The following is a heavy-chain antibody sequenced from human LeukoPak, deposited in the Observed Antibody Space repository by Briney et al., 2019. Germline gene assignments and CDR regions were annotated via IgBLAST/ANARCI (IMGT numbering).Heavy chain of an antibody. D-gene: IGHD3-16*01. V-gene: IGHV3-74*01. Sequence: GGSQRLSCAASGFTFSDYWMHWVRQVPGKGLVWVSRINSDGTSTVYADSVKGRFTMSRNNAKNMLYLEMDSLRAEATAVYFCARGVLPYNESGVFYVCFDPGAQGTLVPVSS. CDR3: ARGVLPYNESGVFYVCFDP. J-gene: IGHJ5*02. CDR1: GFTFSDYW. CDR2: INSDGTST.